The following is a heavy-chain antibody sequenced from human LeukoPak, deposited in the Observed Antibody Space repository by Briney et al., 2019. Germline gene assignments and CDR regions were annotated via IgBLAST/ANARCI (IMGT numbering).Heavy chain of an antibody. CDR2: ISHDGGNK. D-gene: IGHD3-10*01. CDR1: GFAFSQFP. J-gene: IGHJ4*02. CDR3: ARDKSYFGSGNYHYFDY. V-gene: IGHV3-30*03. Sequence: GGSLRLSCVASGFAFSQFPVHWVRQAPGKRLEWVAFISHDGGNKKYGDSVKGRFTISRDNSKNTVYLQMNSLRPEDTALYYCARDKSYFGSGNYHYFDYWGQGTLVTVSS.